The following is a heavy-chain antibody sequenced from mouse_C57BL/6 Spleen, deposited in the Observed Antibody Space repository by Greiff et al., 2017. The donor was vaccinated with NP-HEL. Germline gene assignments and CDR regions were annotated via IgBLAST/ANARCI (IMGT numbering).Heavy chain of an antibody. V-gene: IGHV1-82*01. CDR1: GYAFSSSW. Sequence: VQLQQSGPELVKPGASVKISCKASGYAFSSSWMNWVKQRPGKGLEWIGRIYPGDGDTNYNGKFKGKATLTAAKSSSTAYMQLSSLTSEDSAVYFCAPYSNWFAYWGQGTLVTVSA. CDR2: IYPGDGDT. J-gene: IGHJ3*01. CDR3: APYSNWFAY. D-gene: IGHD2-5*01.